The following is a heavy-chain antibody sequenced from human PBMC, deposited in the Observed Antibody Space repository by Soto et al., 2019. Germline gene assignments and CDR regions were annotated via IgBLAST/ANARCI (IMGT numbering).Heavy chain of an antibody. CDR3: APSQIAAGTDAFDI. D-gene: IGHD6-13*01. CDR2: IYWNDDK. CDR1: GFSLSTSGVG. J-gene: IGHJ3*02. V-gene: IGHV2-5*01. Sequence: QITLKESGPTLVKPTQTLTLTCTFSGFSLSTSGVGVGWIRQPPGKALEWLALIYWNDDKRYSPSLKSRLTISKDTSKNQVVPTMTDMDPVDTATYYCAPSQIAAGTDAFDIWGQGTMVTVSS.